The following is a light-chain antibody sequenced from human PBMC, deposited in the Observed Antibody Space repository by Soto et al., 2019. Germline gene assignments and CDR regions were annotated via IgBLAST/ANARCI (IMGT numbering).Light chain of an antibody. CDR2: KTS. Sequence: EIEMTQSPATLSVSAGERATISCRASQTIGGTLAWYQQKPGKTPRLLIYKTSTRNTGVPSRFSGSRSGTEFTLTICSLQSDDFAVYYCQHYVTYSQTFGEGTKVERK. V-gene: IGKV1-5*01. CDR1: QTIGGT. CDR3: QHYVTYSQT. J-gene: IGKJ1*01.